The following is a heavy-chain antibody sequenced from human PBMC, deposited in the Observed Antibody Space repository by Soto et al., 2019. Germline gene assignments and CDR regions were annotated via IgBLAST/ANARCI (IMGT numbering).Heavy chain of an antibody. V-gene: IGHV1-18*01. CDR1: GYTFTSYG. Sequence: ASVKVSCKASGYTFTSYGISWVRQAPGQGLEWMGWISAYNGNTNYAQKLQGRVTMTTDTSTSTAYMELRSLRSDDTAVYYCARAWVPYYDFWSGYTKDTYYHYYGMDVWGQGPTVPVSS. D-gene: IGHD3-3*01. CDR2: ISAYNGNT. CDR3: ARAWVPYYDFWSGYTKDTYYHYYGMDV. J-gene: IGHJ6*02.